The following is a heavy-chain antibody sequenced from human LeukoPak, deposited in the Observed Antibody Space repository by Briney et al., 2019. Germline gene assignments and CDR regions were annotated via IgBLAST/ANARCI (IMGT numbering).Heavy chain of an antibody. J-gene: IGHJ4*02. Sequence: PSETLSLTCTVSGGSISSYYWSWIRQPAGKGLEWIGRIYTSGSTNYNPSLKSRVTMSVDTSKNQFSLKLSSVTAADTAVYYCARDGSGRGRYFDWLPYYFDYWGQGTPVTVSS. D-gene: IGHD3-9*01. CDR2: IYTSGST. CDR1: GGSISSYY. V-gene: IGHV4-4*07. CDR3: ARDGSGRGRYFDWLPYYFDY.